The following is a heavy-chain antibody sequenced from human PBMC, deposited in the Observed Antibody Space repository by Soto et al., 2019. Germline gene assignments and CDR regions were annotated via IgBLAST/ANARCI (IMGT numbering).Heavy chain of an antibody. CDR2: FFHSGST. CDR1: GGSFLTSSYY. D-gene: IGHD5-18*01. J-gene: IGHJ4*02. V-gene: IGHV4-39*01. CDR3: ARRSIGYGSAHAHYFDY. Sequence: SETLSLTCTVSGGSFLTSSYYWGWIRQPPGKGLEWIGTFFHSGSTDHNPSPKSRVTVSMDTSKNQFSLKLTSVTAADTAVYYCARRSIGYGSAHAHYFDYWGQGTLVTVSS.